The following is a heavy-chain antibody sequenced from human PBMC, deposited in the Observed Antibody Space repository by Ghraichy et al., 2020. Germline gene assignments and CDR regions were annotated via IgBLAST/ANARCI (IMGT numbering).Heavy chain of an antibody. D-gene: IGHD3-22*01. CDR1: GGSISSYY. Sequence: LETLSLTCTVSGGSISSYYWSWIRQPPGKGLEWIGYIYYSGSTNYNPSLKSRVTISVDTSKNQFSLKLSSVTAADTAVYYCARTYYYDSSGYGAIHAFDIWGQGTMVTVSS. J-gene: IGHJ3*02. CDR3: ARTYYYDSSGYGAIHAFDI. CDR2: IYYSGST. V-gene: IGHV4-59*01.